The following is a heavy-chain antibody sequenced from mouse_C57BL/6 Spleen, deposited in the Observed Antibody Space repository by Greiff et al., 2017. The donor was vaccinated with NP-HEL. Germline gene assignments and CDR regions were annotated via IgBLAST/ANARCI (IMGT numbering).Heavy chain of an antibody. Sequence: VQLQQPGAELVKPGASVKMSCKASGYTFTDYEMHWVKQTPVHGLEWIGAIDPETGGTAYNQKFKGKAILTADKSPSTAYMELRSLTSEDSAVYYCTRGGYWGQGTTLTVSS. CDR3: TRGGY. CDR1: GYTFTDYE. CDR2: IDPETGGT. J-gene: IGHJ2*01. V-gene: IGHV1-15*01.